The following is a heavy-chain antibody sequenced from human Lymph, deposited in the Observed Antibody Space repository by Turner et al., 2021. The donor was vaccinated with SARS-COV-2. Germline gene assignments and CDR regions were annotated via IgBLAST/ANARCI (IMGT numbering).Heavy chain of an antibody. D-gene: IGHD5-18*01. V-gene: IGHV4-34*01. CDR1: GRSFSGYY. CDR3: ARGGVDTAMVRYYYYGMDV. Sequence: QVQLQQWGAGLLKPSEPLSLTRAVYGRSFSGYYWSWIRQPPGKGLEWIGEINHSGSTNYNPSLKSRVTRSVDTSKNQCSLKQSSVTAADTAVYYCARGGVDTAMVRYYYYGMDVWGQGTTVTVSS. CDR2: INHSGST. J-gene: IGHJ6*02.